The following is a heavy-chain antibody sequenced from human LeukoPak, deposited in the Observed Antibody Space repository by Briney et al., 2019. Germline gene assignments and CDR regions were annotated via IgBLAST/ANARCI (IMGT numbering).Heavy chain of an antibody. J-gene: IGHJ4*02. CDR2: ISNDGGGT. D-gene: IGHD3-22*01. Sequence: GGSLRLSCAASGFTFSTYAMSWVRQAPGKGLEWVSAISNDGGGTTYADFVKGRFSVSRDNSKNTLFLQMNSLRAEDTALYYCAKGSSGYFFDLWGQGTLVTVSS. V-gene: IGHV3-23*01. CDR3: AKGSSGYFFDL. CDR1: GFTFSTYA.